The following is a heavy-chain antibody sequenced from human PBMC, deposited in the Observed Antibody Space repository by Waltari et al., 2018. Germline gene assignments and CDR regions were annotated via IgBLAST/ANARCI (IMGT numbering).Heavy chain of an antibody. J-gene: IGHJ3*02. CDR1: GGSISSSSYY. V-gene: IGHV4-39*07. CDR3: ARVQWLDAFDI. Sequence: QLQLQESGPGLVKPSETLSLTCTVSGGSISSSSYYWGWIRQPPGKGLEWIGSIYYSGSTYYNPSLKSRVTISVDTSKNQFSLKLSSVTAADTAVYYCARVQWLDAFDIWGQGTMVTVSS. CDR2: IYYSGST. D-gene: IGHD3-22*01.